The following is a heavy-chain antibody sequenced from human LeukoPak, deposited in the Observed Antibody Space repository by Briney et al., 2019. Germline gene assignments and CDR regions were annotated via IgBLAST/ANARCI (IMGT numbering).Heavy chain of an antibody. D-gene: IGHD1-26*01. CDR2: IKQDGYEK. CDR1: GLTFSGYW. J-gene: IGHJ4*02. Sequence: GGSLRLSCAASGLTFSGYWMSWVRQTPEKGLGWVANIKQDGYEKYYVGSVKGRFTISRDNAKNSHYLQMNSLRADDTAIYYCARDKIVGPTTLDYWGQGTLVTVSS. V-gene: IGHV3-7*01. CDR3: ARDKIVGPTTLDY.